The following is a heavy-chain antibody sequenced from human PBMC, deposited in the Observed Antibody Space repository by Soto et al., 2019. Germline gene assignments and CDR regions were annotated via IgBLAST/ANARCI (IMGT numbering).Heavy chain of an antibody. D-gene: IGHD4-17*01. CDR2: INPSGGST. Sequence: QVQLAQSGAEVKKPGASVKVSCKASGYTFTSYYMHWVRQAPGQGLEWMGIINPSGGSTSYAQKFQGRVTMTRDTSTSTVYMELSSLRSEDTAVYYCARDGGPTVTRRYFDYWGQGTLVTVSS. CDR3: ARDGGPTVTRRYFDY. V-gene: IGHV1-46*01. J-gene: IGHJ4*02. CDR1: GYTFTSYY.